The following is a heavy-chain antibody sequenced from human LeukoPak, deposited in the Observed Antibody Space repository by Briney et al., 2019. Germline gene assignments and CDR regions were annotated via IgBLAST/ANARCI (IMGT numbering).Heavy chain of an antibody. J-gene: IGHJ4*02. Sequence: GGSLRLSCAASGFTFSSYSMMWVRQAPGKGLEWVSYISSSSSTIHYADSVKGRFTISRDNGKNSLYLQMNSLRAEDTAIYYCATCSQVLLPFDSWGQGTLVTVSS. CDR2: ISSSSSTI. CDR3: ATCSQVLLPFDS. V-gene: IGHV3-48*04. D-gene: IGHD2-8*02. CDR1: GFTFSSYS.